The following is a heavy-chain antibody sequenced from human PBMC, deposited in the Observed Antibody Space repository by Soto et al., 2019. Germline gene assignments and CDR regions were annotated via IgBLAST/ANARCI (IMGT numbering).Heavy chain of an antibody. CDR3: AKDAAYSGYAHFDY. D-gene: IGHD5-12*01. J-gene: IGHJ4*02. CDR1: GFTFDDYA. Sequence: GGSLRLSCAASGFTFDDYAMHWVRQAPGKGLEWVSGISWNSGSIGYADSVKGRFTISRDNAKNSLYLQMNSLRAEDTALYYCAKDAAYSGYAHFDYWGQGTLVTVSS. V-gene: IGHV3-9*01. CDR2: ISWNSGSI.